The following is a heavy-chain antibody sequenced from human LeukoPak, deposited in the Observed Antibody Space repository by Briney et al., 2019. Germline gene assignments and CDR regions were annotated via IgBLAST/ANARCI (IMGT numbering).Heavy chain of an antibody. CDR3: AATGPYYFHY. CDR1: GGSISSYY. V-gene: IGHV4-59*01. Sequence: TSETLSLTCTVSGGSISSYYWSWIRQPPGEGLEWIGYIYYTGSTSYNPSLKSRLTISVDTSKNQLSLKLSFVTAADTALYYCAATGPYYFHYWGQGTLVTVSS. D-gene: IGHD3-9*01. J-gene: IGHJ4*02. CDR2: IYYTGST.